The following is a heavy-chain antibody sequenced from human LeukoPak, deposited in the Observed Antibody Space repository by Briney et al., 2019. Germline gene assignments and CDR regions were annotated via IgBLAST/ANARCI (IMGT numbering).Heavy chain of an antibody. CDR3: ASGIDARSDSSD. CDR2: INYSGST. D-gene: IGHD6-19*01. V-gene: IGHV4-39*02. Sequence: PSETLSLTCSVSGDSLTTRTYYWGWVRQSPGKGLEWIGSINYSGSTYYNPSLKSRVTMSVDIYKNHFSLELTSVTAADTAVYYCASGIDARSDSSDWGQGTLVTVSS. J-gene: IGHJ4*02. CDR1: GDSLTTRTYY.